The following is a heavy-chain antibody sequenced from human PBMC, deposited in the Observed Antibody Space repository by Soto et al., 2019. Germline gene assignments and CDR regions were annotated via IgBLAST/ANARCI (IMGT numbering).Heavy chain of an antibody. CDR1: GFTFSSYA. Sequence: GGSLRLSCAASGFTFSSYAMHWVRQAPGKGLEWVAVISYDGSNKYYADSVKGRFTISRDNSKNTLYLQMNSLRAEDTAVYYCARGQPTKYDFWSGYYSPGYYYYYGIDVWGQGTTVTVSS. CDR2: ISYDGSNK. CDR3: ARGQPTKYDFWSGYYSPGYYYYYGIDV. J-gene: IGHJ6*02. V-gene: IGHV3-30-3*01. D-gene: IGHD3-3*01.